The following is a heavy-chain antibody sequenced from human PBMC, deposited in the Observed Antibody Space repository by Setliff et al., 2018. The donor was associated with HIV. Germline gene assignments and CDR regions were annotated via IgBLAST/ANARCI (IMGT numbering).Heavy chain of an antibody. J-gene: IGHJ4*02. CDR3: VRYIGAAAGYIDH. V-gene: IGHV5-51*01. Sequence: GESLKISCHLSGYSFVDFWIGWVRQMPGKGLEWVGFIYPGDSDSRYSPSFRGQVTISTDKSTTTAYLDWASPKASDTAMYYCVRYIGAAAGYIDHWGQGTLVTVSS. D-gene: IGHD6-25*01. CDR2: IYPGDSDS. CDR1: GYSFVDFW.